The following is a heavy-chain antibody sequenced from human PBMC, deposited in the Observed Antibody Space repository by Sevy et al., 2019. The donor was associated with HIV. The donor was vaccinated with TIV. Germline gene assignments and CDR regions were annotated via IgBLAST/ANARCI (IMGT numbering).Heavy chain of an antibody. J-gene: IGHJ4*02. D-gene: IGHD4-17*01. V-gene: IGHV3-48*03. CDR1: GFLFSSYE. CDR3: ARDLPPSATTVAHFDR. CDR2: ISNSGTTI. Sequence: GGSLRLSCTTSGFLFSSYEMNWVRQAPGKGLEWVSYISNSGTTIYYSDSVKGRFTISRDNARNSLYLQMSSLRAEDSAVYYCARDLPPSATTVAHFDRWGQGTLVTVSS.